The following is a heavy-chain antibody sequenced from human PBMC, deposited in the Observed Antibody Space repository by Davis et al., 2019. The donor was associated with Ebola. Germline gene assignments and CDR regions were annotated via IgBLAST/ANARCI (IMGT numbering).Heavy chain of an antibody. CDR1: GGTFSSYA. CDR3: ATAAIAVMGY. V-gene: IGHV1-69*06. CDR2: IIPIFGTA. D-gene: IGHD6-19*01. Sequence: SVKVSCKASGGTFSSYAISWVRQAPGQGLEWMGGIIPIFGTANYAQKFQGRVTMTEDTSTDTAYMELSSPRSEDTAVYYCATAAIAVMGYWGQGTLVTVSS. J-gene: IGHJ4*02.